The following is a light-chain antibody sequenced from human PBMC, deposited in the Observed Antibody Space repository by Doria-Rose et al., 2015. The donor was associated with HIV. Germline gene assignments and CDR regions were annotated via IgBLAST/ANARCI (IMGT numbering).Light chain of an antibody. CDR2: DVS. CDR1: QSFSSTY. V-gene: IGKV3-20*01. J-gene: IGKJ1*01. CDR3: RQYGTSWT. Sequence: TQSPGTLSLSPGERATLSCRASQSFSSTYLAWYKQKPVQAPSLLIYDVSTRATGIPDRFSASGSGTDFTLTINRLEPEDFALYYCRQYGTSWTFGQGTKVQI.